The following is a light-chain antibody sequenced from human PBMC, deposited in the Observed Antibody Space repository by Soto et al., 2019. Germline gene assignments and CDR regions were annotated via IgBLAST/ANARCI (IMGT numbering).Light chain of an antibody. CDR3: QHYVERSPIT. CDR1: QSVSSN. CDR2: GAS. V-gene: IGKV3-15*01. J-gene: IGKJ5*01. Sequence: EIVMTQSPATLSVSPGERATLSCRASQSVSSNLAWYQQKTGQAPRLLIYGASTRATGIPDRFSGSGSGTDFTLTISRLEPEDFALYYCQHYVERSPITFGQGTRLEIK.